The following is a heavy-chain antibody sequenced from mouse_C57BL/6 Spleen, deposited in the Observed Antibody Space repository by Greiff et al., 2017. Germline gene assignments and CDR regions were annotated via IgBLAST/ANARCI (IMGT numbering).Heavy chain of an antibody. D-gene: IGHD1-1*01. V-gene: IGHV5-4*01. CDR2: ISDGGSYT. CDR1: GFTFSSYA. Sequence: EVQGVESGGGLVKPGGSLKLSCAASGFTFSSYAMSWVRQTPEKRLEWVATISDGGSYTYYPDNVKGRFTISRDNAKNNLYLQMSHLKSEDTAMYYCARDDYYGSSHFDYWGQGTTLTVSS. CDR3: ARDDYYGSSHFDY. J-gene: IGHJ2*01.